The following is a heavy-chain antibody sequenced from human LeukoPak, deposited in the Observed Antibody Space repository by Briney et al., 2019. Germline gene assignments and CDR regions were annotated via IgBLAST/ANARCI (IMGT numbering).Heavy chain of an antibody. CDR2: INAGNGNT. CDR1: GYTFTSYA. J-gene: IGHJ6*02. D-gene: IGHD3-3*01. Sequence: ASVKVSCKASGYTFTSYAMHWVRQAPGQRLEWMGWINAGNGNTKYSRKFQGRVTITRDTSASTAYMELSSLRSEDTAVYYCASNTIFGHYGMDVWGQGTTVTVSS. V-gene: IGHV1-3*01. CDR3: ASNTIFGHYGMDV.